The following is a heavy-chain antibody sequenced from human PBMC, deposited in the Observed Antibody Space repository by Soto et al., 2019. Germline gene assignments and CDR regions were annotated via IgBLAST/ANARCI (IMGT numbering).Heavy chain of an antibody. Sequence: SVKVSCKASGGTFSSYAISWVRQAPGQGLEWMGGIIPIFGTANYAQKFQGRVTITADESTSTAYMELSSLRSEDTAVYYCAREPPYYDILTGYFSGLRPNWFDPWGQGTLVTVSS. CDR3: AREPPYYDILTGYFSGLRPNWFDP. CDR1: GGTFSSYA. CDR2: IIPIFGTA. V-gene: IGHV1-69*13. D-gene: IGHD3-9*01. J-gene: IGHJ5*02.